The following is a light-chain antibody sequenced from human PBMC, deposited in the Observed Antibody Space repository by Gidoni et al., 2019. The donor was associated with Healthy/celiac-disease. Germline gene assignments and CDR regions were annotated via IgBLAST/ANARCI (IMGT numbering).Light chain of an antibody. CDR1: QSVSSSY. V-gene: IGKV3-20*01. CDR2: GAS. Sequence: IVFTPSPGTLSWSPGERATLSCRASQSVSSSYLAWYQQKPGQAPRLLIYGASSRATGIPDRVSGSGSGTDFTLTISRLEPEDFAVYYCQQYGSSPLTFGGXTKVEIK. J-gene: IGKJ4*01. CDR3: QQYGSSPLT.